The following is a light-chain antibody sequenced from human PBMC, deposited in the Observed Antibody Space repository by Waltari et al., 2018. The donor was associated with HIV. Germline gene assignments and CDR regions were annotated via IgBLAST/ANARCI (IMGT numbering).Light chain of an antibody. J-gene: IGKJ2*01. CDR1: QSVNSQ. CDR3: RQYDNWPYT. CDR2: GAS. Sequence: EVVLTQSPAILPVSPGERVTLSCRASQSVNSQLAWYQQKVGQAPRLLIHGASSRASGIPARFSGSGSGTDFSLTISSLKSEDFAIYYCRQYDNWPYTFGQGTKLDI. V-gene: IGKV3-15*01.